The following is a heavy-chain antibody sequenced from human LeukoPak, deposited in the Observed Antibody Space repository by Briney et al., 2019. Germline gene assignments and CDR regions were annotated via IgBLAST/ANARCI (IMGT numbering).Heavy chain of an antibody. J-gene: IGHJ4*02. V-gene: IGHV3-53*01. CDR3: ARDKSRYNYGYNY. D-gene: IGHD5-18*01. Sequence: PGGSLRLSCAASGFTVSSNYMSWVRQAPGKGLEWVSVIYSGGSTYYADSVKGRFTISRDNSKNTLYLQMNSLRAEDTAVYYCARDKSRYNYGYNYWGQGTLVTVSS. CDR2: IYSGGST. CDR1: GFTVSSNY.